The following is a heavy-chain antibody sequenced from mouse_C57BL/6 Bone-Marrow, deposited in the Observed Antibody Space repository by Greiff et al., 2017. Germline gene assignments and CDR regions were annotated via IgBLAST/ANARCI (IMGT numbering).Heavy chain of an antibody. CDR2: INPNNGGT. Sequence: EVQLQQSGPELVKPGASVKMSCKASGYTFTDYNMHWVKQSHGKSLEWIGYINPNNGGTSYNQKFKGKDTLTVNKSSSTAYMELRSLTSEDSAVYYCARHYDGNSSDYYAMDYWGQGTSVTVSS. V-gene: IGHV1-22*01. CDR3: ARHYDGNSSDYYAMDY. D-gene: IGHD1-1*01. CDR1: GYTFTDYN. J-gene: IGHJ4*01.